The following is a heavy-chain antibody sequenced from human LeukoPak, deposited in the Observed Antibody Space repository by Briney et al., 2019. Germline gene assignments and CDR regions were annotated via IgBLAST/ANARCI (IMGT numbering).Heavy chain of an antibody. CDR1: GFTFSSHG. Sequence: GGSLRLPCAASGFTFSSHGMHWVRQAPGKGLEWVAVLWYDGSNKYYADSVKGRFTISRDNSKNTLYLQMNSLRAEDTAVYYCARNDKGNSYGYSIDYWGQGTLVTVSS. V-gene: IGHV3-33*01. J-gene: IGHJ4*02. CDR2: LWYDGSNK. CDR3: ARNDKGNSYGYSIDY. D-gene: IGHD5-18*01.